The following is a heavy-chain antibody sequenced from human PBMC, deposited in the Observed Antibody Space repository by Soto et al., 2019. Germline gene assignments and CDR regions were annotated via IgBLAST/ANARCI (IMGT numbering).Heavy chain of an antibody. V-gene: IGHV4-38-2*01. Sequence: PSETLSLTCAVSGYSISSSYYWGWIRQPPGKGLEWIGSIYHSGSTYYNPSLKSRVTISVDTSKNQFSLKLSSVTAADTAVYYCARRRDGYNYFGYWGQGTLVTVSS. J-gene: IGHJ4*02. CDR2: IYHSGST. D-gene: IGHD5-12*01. CDR1: GYSISSSYY. CDR3: ARRRDGYNYFGY.